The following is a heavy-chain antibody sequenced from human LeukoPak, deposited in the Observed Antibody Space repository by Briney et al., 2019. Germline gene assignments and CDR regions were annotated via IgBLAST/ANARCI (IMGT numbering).Heavy chain of an antibody. CDR3: ARAIAYYDTSGYHRTLDY. Sequence: GRSLRLSCEGSGFTFSINAMHWVRQAPGKGLEWLAVISYDGTKQYYADSVKGRFTISRDNAKNSLYLQMNSLRAEDTAVYYCARAIAYYDTSGYHRTLDYWGQGTLVTVSS. D-gene: IGHD3-22*01. J-gene: IGHJ4*02. CDR2: ISYDGTKQ. CDR1: GFTFSINA. V-gene: IGHV3-30-3*01.